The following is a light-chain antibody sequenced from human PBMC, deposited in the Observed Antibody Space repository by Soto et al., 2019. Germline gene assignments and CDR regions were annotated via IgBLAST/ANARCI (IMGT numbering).Light chain of an antibody. J-gene: IGKJ4*01. Sequence: EIVLTQSPGTLSLSPGERATLSCRASKSVSSNYLAWCQQKPGQAPRLLIYGASTRAAGVPDRFSGSGSGTDFTLSISRLEPEDFAVYYCQQYGDPPVTFGRGTKVEMK. CDR2: GAS. CDR1: KSVSSNY. V-gene: IGKV3-20*01. CDR3: QQYGDPPVT.